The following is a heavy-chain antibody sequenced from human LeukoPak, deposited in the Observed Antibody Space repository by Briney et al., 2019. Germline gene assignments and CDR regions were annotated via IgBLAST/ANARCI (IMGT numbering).Heavy chain of an antibody. CDR2: IYYSGNT. J-gene: IGHJ4*02. CDR3: ARRGSGSAYYGVSGFDY. CDR1: GVSISSGGYS. D-gene: IGHD3-22*01. V-gene: IGHV4-31*01. Sequence: KASETLSLTCTVSGVSISSGGYSWSWLRQHPGKGLEWIVYIYYSGNTYYNSSLKSLITISVDTYNNQFSLKLSSVTAAETAVYYCARRGSGSAYYGVSGFDYWGQGTLVTVSS.